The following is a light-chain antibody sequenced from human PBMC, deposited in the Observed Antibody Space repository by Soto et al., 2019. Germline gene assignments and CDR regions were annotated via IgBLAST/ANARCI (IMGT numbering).Light chain of an antibody. CDR1: QSISSY. Sequence: DLQMTQSPSSLSASVGDRVIITCRASQSISSYLNWYQQKPGKAPNLLIYAASSLQSGVPSRFSGSGSGTDFTLTITSLQPTDFATYYCQQSYSTPLTFGGGTKVGIK. V-gene: IGKV1-39*01. J-gene: IGKJ4*01. CDR2: AAS. CDR3: QQSYSTPLT.